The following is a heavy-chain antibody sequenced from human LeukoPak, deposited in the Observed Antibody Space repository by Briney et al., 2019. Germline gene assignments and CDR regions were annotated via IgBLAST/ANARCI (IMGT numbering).Heavy chain of an antibody. CDR2: INHSGST. Sequence: SETLSLTCAVYGGSFSGYYCSWIRQPPGKGLEWIGEINHSGSTNYNPSLKSRVTISVDTSKTQFSLKLRSVTAADTAVYYCARGHRWIQLWFDLNWFDPWGQGTLVTVSS. J-gene: IGHJ5*02. CDR3: ARGHRWIQLWFDLNWFDP. D-gene: IGHD5-18*01. CDR1: GGSFSGYY. V-gene: IGHV4-34*01.